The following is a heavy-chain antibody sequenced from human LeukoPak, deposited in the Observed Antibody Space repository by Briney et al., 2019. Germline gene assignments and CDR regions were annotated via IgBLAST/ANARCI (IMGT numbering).Heavy chain of an antibody. CDR1: GDSISSSNYF. V-gene: IGHV4-39*01. D-gene: IGHD6-25*01. CDR2: IYHSWNT. CDR3: ARQLYSSATV. Sequence: SETLSLTCTVSGDSISSSNYFWGWIRQPPGKGLEWVGNIYHSWNTFYNPSLKSRVTISADTSKNLFSLKLTFVTVADTAVYYCARQLYSSATVWGQGTTVIVSS. J-gene: IGHJ6*02.